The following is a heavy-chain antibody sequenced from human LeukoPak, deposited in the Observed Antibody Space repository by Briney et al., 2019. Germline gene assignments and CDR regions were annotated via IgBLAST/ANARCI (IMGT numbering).Heavy chain of an antibody. CDR2: IKEDGTET. CDR3: AKEGRSLQTY. CDR1: GFMFSSNW. Sequence: GGSLRLSCAASGFMFSSNWMSWVRLAPGKGLEWVANIKEDGTETYYVDSVKGRFTISRDNAKNSLYLQMNSLRVEDTAVYYCAKEGRSLQTYWGRGTLVTVST. J-gene: IGHJ4*02. V-gene: IGHV3-7*03. D-gene: IGHD5-24*01.